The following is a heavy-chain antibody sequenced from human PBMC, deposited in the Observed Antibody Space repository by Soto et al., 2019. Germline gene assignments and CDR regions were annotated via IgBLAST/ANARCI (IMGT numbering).Heavy chain of an antibody. CDR1: WFTFDDFS. Sequence: GGSLRLSCAASWFTFDDFSMYWVRQAPGKGLEWVSGISWNSGTVGYADSVKGRFTISRDNARNSLYMQMNSLRTEDTALYFCAKSFSRGYDYRGFLESWGLGTLVTVSS. D-gene: IGHD5-12*01. V-gene: IGHV3-9*01. J-gene: IGHJ4*02. CDR3: AKSFSRGYDYRGFLES. CDR2: ISWNSGTV.